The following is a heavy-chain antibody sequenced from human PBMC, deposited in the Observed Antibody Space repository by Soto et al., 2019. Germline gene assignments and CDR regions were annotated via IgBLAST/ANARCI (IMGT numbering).Heavy chain of an antibody. CDR2: IYNDVTYA. V-gene: IGHV3-74*01. Sequence: PWGSLRLSCAGSGFTFNIYWMHWVRQVPWKGPVWVARIYNDVTYADYADSVKGRFTISRDNAKDTLYLQMNDLRAEDSALYHCTRGPRATSAGTSAHWGQGTLVTVSS. CDR3: TRGPRATSAGTSAH. D-gene: IGHD6-13*01. CDR1: GFTFNIYW. J-gene: IGHJ4*02.